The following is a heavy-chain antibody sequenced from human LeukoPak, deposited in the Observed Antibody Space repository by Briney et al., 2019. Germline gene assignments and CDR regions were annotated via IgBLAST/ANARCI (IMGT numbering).Heavy chain of an antibody. CDR2: IYYSGST. D-gene: IGHD5-12*01. V-gene: IGHV4-59*08. CDR1: GGSISSYY. Sequence: SETLSLTCTVSGGSISSYYWSWIRQPPGKGLEWIGYIYYSGSTNYNPSLKSRVTISVDTSKNQFSLKLSSVTAADTAVYYCARVATITHPYYYFYMDVWGKGTTVTVSS. J-gene: IGHJ6*03. CDR3: ARVATITHPYYYFYMDV.